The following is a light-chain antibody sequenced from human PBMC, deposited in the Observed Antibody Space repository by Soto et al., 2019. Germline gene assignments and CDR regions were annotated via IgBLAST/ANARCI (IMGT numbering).Light chain of an antibody. Sequence: EIVLTQSPDTLPFSPRERATLSCRASHSTRTERLAWYQQKPGQAPRLVIYGASTRATSIPARFSGSGSGTGFPLTISSLPSEDFAVSACQQHNELPLDFRGGTNVNI. CDR3: QQHNELPLD. V-gene: IGKV3-15*01. J-gene: IGKJ4*01. CDR2: GAS. CDR1: HSTRTER.